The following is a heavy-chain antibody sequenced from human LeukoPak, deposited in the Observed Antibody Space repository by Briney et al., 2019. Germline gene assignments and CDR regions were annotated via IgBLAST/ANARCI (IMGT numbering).Heavy chain of an antibody. CDR1: GFTFSSYS. Sequence: PGGSLRLSCAASGFTFSSYSMDWVRQSPGKGLEWVASISSSTTYIFYADSVKGRFTISRDNAKNSLCLQMNSLRAEDTAVYYCARDLTTVIAHVLYFDSWGQGTLVTVSS. CDR2: ISSSTTYI. CDR3: ARDLTTVIAHVLYFDS. D-gene: IGHD4-11*01. J-gene: IGHJ4*02. V-gene: IGHV3-21*01.